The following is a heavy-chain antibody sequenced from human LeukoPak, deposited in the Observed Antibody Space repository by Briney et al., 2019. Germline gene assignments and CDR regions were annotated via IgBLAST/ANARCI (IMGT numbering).Heavy chain of an antibody. D-gene: IGHD2-2*01. CDR2: FDPEDGET. J-gene: IGHJ6*02. Sequence: ASVKVSCKVSGYTLTELSMHWVRQAPGKGLEWMGGFDPEDGETIYAQKFQGRVTMTEDTSTDTAYMELSSLRSEDTAVYYCATVDCSSTSCIYYYYGMDVWGQGTTVTVSS. CDR3: ATVDCSSTSCIYYYYGMDV. CDR1: GYTLTELS. V-gene: IGHV1-24*01.